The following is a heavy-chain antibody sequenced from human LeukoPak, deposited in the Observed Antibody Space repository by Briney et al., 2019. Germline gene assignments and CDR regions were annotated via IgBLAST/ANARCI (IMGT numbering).Heavy chain of an antibody. V-gene: IGHV1-2*02. CDR1: GYTLTGYY. CDR3: ARLYYYDSSGYYDPFDY. CDR2: INPNSGGT. J-gene: IGHJ4*02. D-gene: IGHD3-22*01. Sequence: PGASVKVSCKASGYTLTGYYMHWVRQAPGQGLEWMGWINPNSGGTNYAQKFQGRVTMTRDTSISTAYMELSRLRSDDTAVYYCARLYYYDSSGYYDPFDYWGQGTLVTVSP.